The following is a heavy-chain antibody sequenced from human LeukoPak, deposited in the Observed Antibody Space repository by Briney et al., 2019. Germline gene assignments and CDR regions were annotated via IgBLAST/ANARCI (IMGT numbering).Heavy chain of an antibody. D-gene: IGHD6-13*01. CDR1: GFTFSSYS. Sequence: GGSLRFSCAASGFTFSSYSMNWVRQAPGKGLEWVSSISSSSSYIYYADSVKGRFTISRDNAKNSLYLQMNSLRAEDTAVYYCARDHRCSSWYCRENNWFDPWGQGTLVTVSS. J-gene: IGHJ5*02. V-gene: IGHV3-21*01. CDR2: ISSSSSYI. CDR3: ARDHRCSSWYCRENNWFDP.